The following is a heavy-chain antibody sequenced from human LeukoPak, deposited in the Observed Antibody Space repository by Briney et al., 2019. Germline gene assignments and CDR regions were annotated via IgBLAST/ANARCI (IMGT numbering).Heavy chain of an antibody. CDR2: IYYSGST. Sequence: SETLSLTCTVSVGSISSSGYYWGWIRQSPGKGLEWIGSIYYSGSTYYNPSLKSRVTISVDTSTNQFSLKLSSVTAADTAVYYCAREVEGRYSGYDLSYYYYMDVWGKGTTVTVSS. CDR1: VGSISSSGYY. V-gene: IGHV4-39*07. J-gene: IGHJ6*03. CDR3: AREVEGRYSGYDLSYYYYMDV. D-gene: IGHD5-12*01.